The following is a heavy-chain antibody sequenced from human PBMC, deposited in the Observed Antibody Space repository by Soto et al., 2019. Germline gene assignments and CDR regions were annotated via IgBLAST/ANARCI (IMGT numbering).Heavy chain of an antibody. CDR1: GGSISSYY. CDR2: IYYSGST. V-gene: IGHV4-59*01. D-gene: IGHD1-26*01. Sequence: QVQLQESGPGLVKPSETLSLTCTVSGGSISSYYWSWIRQPPGKGLEWIGYIYYSGSTNYNPSLKSRVTMSVDTSKNQFSLKLSSVTAADTAVYYCASSTEGYYSYYMDVWGKGTTVTVSS. CDR3: ASSTEGYYSYYMDV. J-gene: IGHJ6*03.